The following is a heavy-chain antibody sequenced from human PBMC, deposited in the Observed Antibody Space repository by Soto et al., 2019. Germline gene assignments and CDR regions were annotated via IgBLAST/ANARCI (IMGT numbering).Heavy chain of an antibody. Sequence: ASVKVSCKASGGTFNNYPITWVRQAPGEGLEWMGGSIPIFGTANYAQKFQGRVTISVDESTSTAYMELSSLRSEDTAVYYCARGRGYSGDDHYYYFDMDVWGQGTTVTVS. J-gene: IGHJ6*02. V-gene: IGHV1-69*13. CDR1: GGTFNNYP. D-gene: IGHD5-12*01. CDR3: ARGRGYSGDDHYYYFDMDV. CDR2: SIPIFGTA.